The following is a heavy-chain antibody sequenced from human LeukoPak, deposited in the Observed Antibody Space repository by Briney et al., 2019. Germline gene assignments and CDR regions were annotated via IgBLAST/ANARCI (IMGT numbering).Heavy chain of an antibody. V-gene: IGHV4-39*01. Sequence: SETLSLTCTVSGGSISSSSYYWGWIRQPPGKGLEWIGSIYYSGSTYYNPSLKSRVTISVDTSKNQFSLKLSSVTAADTAVYYCARGATYYDYVWGSYRPHNWFDPWGQGTLVTVSS. CDR1: GGSISSSSYY. CDR2: IYYSGST. D-gene: IGHD3-16*02. CDR3: ARGATYYDYVWGSYRPHNWFDP. J-gene: IGHJ5*02.